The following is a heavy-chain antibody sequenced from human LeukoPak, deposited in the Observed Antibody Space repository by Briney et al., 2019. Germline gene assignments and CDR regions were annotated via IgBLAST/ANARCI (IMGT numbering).Heavy chain of an antibody. J-gene: IGHJ4*02. Sequence: PGGSLRLSCAASGFTFSSYAMSWVRQAPGKGLEWVSAISGSGGSTYYADSVKGRFTISRDNSKNTLYLQMSSLRAEDTAVYYCAKLSRSGYYNFDYWGQGTLVTVSS. CDR3: AKLSRSGYYNFDY. CDR2: ISGSGGST. V-gene: IGHV3-23*01. CDR1: GFTFSSYA. D-gene: IGHD3-3*01.